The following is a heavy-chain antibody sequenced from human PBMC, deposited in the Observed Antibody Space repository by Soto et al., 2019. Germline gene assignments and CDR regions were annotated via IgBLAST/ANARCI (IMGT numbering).Heavy chain of an antibody. CDR1: GGSISSYY. J-gene: IGHJ4*01. V-gene: IGHV4-59*01. Sequence: PSETLSLTCTVSGGSISSYYWSWIRQPPGKGLEWIGYVYNSGSTNYNPSLKSRVTISEDTSKSQFSLKVNSMTAADTAVYYCARYRREAVAGYTLDNWG. CDR3: ARYRREAVAGYTLDN. CDR2: VYNSGST. D-gene: IGHD6-13*01.